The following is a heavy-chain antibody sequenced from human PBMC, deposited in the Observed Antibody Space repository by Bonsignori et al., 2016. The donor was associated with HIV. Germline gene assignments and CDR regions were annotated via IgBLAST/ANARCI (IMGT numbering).Heavy chain of an antibody. V-gene: IGHV5-51*01. CDR2: IYPSDSDT. J-gene: IGHJ6*03. CDR1: GYRFTDYW. Sequence: GGSLRLSCKGSGYRFTDYWIGWVRQMPGKGLEWMGIIYPSDSDTRYSPSFQGQVTISADKSISTAYLQWSSLKASDTAMYYCARRGAGEGSDYFYMDVWGKGTTVTVSS. D-gene: IGHD7-27*01. CDR3: ARRGAGEGSDYFYMDV.